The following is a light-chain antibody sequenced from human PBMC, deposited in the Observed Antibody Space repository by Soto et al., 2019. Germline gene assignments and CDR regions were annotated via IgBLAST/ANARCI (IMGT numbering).Light chain of an antibody. Sequence: QPVLTQPPSVSGAPGQRVTISCTGSSSNIGAGYDVHWYQRLPGTAPKVLIYNNNNRPSGVPDRFSGSKSGTSASLAITGLQAEDEADYYCQSYDSSLSGSDVFGTGTKLTVL. CDR1: SSNIGAGYD. V-gene: IGLV1-40*01. CDR3: QSYDSSLSGSDV. CDR2: NNN. J-gene: IGLJ1*01.